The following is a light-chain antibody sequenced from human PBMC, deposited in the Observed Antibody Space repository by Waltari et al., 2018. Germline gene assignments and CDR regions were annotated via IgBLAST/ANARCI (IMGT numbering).Light chain of an antibody. CDR1: SLRSFY. CDR3: SAWDSSLSARV. Sequence: TQDPAVSVAMGQTVRITCQGDSLRSFYASWYQQRPGQAPILVVYGQNDRPSGISERFSASRSGNTASLTITGLQPEDEADYYCSAWDSSLSARVFGGGTKLTVL. V-gene: IGLV3-19*01. J-gene: IGLJ3*02. CDR2: GQN.